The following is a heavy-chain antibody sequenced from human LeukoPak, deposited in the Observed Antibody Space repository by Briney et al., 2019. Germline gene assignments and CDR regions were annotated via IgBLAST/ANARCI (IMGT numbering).Heavy chain of an antibody. J-gene: IGHJ4*02. D-gene: IGHD2-2*01. CDR2: IKLDGTET. V-gene: IGHV3-7*01. CDR1: GFTFSNYW. Sequence: PGGSLRLSCAASGFTFSNYWMSWVRQASGKGLEWVANIKLDGTETSYVDSVKGRFTISRDNAKNSLYLQMNSLRAEDTAVYYCAKDLTFIVVVPAANPPGGDYWGQGTLVTVSS. CDR3: AKDLTFIVVVPAANPPGGDY.